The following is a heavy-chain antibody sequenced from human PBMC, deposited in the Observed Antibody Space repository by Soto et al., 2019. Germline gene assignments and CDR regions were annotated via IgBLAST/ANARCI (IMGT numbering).Heavy chain of an antibody. CDR1: GFTFSIYA. V-gene: IGHV3-23*01. J-gene: IGHJ4*02. CDR3: ARDQYDYIWGSYRLAGPFDY. CDR2: ISGSGGST. Sequence: GGSLRLSCAAAGFTFSIYAMSWVRQAPGKGLEWVSAISGSGGSTYYADSVKGRFTISRDNAKNSLYLQMNSLRAEDTAVYYCARDQYDYIWGSYRLAGPFDYWGQGTLVTVSS. D-gene: IGHD3-16*02.